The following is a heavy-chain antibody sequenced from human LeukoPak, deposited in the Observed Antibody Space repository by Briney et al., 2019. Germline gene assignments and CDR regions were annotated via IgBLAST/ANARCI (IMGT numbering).Heavy chain of an antibody. J-gene: IGHJ4*02. CDR2: IYTSGST. CDR3: ARERLFYYSNYLFDY. D-gene: IGHD4-11*01. V-gene: IGHV4-4*07. CDR1: GGSISSYY. Sequence: PSETLSLTCTVSGGSISSYYWSWIRQPAGKGLEWIGRIYTSGSTNYNPSLKSRVTMSVDTSKNQFSLKLSSVTAADTAVYYCARERLFYYSNYLFDYWGQGTLVTVSS.